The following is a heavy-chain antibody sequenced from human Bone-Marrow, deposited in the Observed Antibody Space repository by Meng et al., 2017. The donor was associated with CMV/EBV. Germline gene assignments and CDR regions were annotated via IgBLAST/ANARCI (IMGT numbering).Heavy chain of an antibody. J-gene: IGHJ1*01. Sequence: GESLKISCAASGFTFSSYGMSWVRQTPGKGLEWVSVIYSGGSSTYYADSVKGRFTISRDDSKNTLYLQMNILRVEDTAVYYCAKALSGYCSSTSCYSEFFQHWGQGTLVTVSS. CDR1: GFTFSSYG. CDR2: IYSGGSST. D-gene: IGHD2-2*01. V-gene: IGHV3-23*03. CDR3: AKALSGYCSSTSCYSEFFQH.